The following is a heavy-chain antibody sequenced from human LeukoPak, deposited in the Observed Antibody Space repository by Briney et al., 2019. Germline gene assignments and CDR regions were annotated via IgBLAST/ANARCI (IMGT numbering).Heavy chain of an antibody. CDR3: TTDLEYGSGSLNDAFDI. CDR1: GFTVSSNY. J-gene: IGHJ3*02. D-gene: IGHD3-10*01. V-gene: IGHV3-15*01. CDR2: IKSKTDGGTT. Sequence: PGGSLRLSCAASGFTVSSNYMSWVRQAPGKGLEWVGRIKSKTDGGTTDYAAPVKGRFTISRDDSKNTLYLQMNSLKTEDTAVYYCTTDLEYGSGSLNDAFDIWGQGTMVTVSS.